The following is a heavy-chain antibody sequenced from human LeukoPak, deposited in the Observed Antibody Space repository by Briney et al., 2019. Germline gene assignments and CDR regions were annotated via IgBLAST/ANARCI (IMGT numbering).Heavy chain of an antibody. D-gene: IGHD3-22*01. CDR1: GGSISSGSYY. V-gene: IGHV4-61*02. CDR3: ETYYYDSSGYFPY. CDR2: IYTSGST. Sequence: SETLSLTCTVSGGSISSGSYYWSWIRQPAGKGLEWIGRIYTSGSTNYNPSLKSRVTISVDTSKNQFFLKLSSVTAADTAVYYCETYYYDSSGYFPYWGRGTLVTVSS. J-gene: IGHJ4*02.